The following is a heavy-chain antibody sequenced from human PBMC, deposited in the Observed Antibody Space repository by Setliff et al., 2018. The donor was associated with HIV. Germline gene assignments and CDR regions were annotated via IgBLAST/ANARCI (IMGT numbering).Heavy chain of an antibody. CDR3: SRSYCGGDCSLVVDTNWFDP. Sequence: PSETLSLTCAVYGGSFSGYYWGWIRQPPGKGLEWIGNIYHSGRTYYNPSLKSRVTISLDKSKNHFSLRLSSVTAADTAVYYCSRSYCGGDCSLVVDTNWFDPWGQGTLVTVSS. CDR2: IYHSGRT. V-gene: IGHV4-34*01. J-gene: IGHJ5*02. CDR1: GGSFSGYY. D-gene: IGHD2-21*01.